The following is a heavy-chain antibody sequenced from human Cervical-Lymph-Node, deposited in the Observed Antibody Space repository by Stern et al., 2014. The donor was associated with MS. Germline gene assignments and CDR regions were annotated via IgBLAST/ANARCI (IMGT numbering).Heavy chain of an antibody. Sequence: QVQLVQSGAEVKKPGASVTISCKTSGYTFFNYSMNWVRQAPGQGLEWMGWINTNTGNPTYAPGFTGRCVFSLDTSLSTAYLRITSLKADDTAIYYCARKACSSGCFCLDPWGQGTLVSVSS. J-gene: IGHJ5*02. CDR3: ARKACSSGCFCLDP. D-gene: IGHD6-19*01. CDR2: INTNTGNP. CDR1: GYTFFNYS. V-gene: IGHV7-4-1*02.